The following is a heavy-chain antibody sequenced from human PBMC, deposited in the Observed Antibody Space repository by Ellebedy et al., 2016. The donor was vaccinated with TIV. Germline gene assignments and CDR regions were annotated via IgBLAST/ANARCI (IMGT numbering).Heavy chain of an antibody. D-gene: IGHD3-10*01. J-gene: IGHJ6*02. CDR3: AHSRNLYRFGPMVRGYPYYGMDV. Sequence: SGPTLVKPTQTLTLTCTFSGFSLSTSGVGVGWIRQPPGKALEWLALIYWNDDKRYSPSLKSRLTITKDTSKNQVVLTMTNMDPVDTATYYCAHSRNLYRFGPMVRGYPYYGMDVWGQGTTVTVSS. V-gene: IGHV2-5*01. CDR2: IYWNDDK. CDR1: GFSLSTSGVG.